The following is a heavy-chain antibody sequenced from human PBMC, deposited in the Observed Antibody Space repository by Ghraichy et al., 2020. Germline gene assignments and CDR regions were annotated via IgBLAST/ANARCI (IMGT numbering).Heavy chain of an antibody. Sequence: SQTLSLTCNVSGVAMSGHYWSWIRQPLGKGLEWIGYMYYTGTAYYHPSLKSRVTFSVDTSKKKFSLRLTSVTAADTAVYYCARKAGYYDYFDFWGQGILVTVSS. CDR1: GVAMSGHY. V-gene: IGHV4-59*11. CDR3: ARKAGYYDYFDF. CDR2: MYYTGTA. D-gene: IGHD3-9*01. J-gene: IGHJ4*02.